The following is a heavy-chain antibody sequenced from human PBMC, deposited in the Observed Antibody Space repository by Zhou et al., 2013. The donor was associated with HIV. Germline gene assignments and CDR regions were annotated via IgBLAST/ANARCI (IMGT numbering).Heavy chain of an antibody. V-gene: IGHV1-69*05. J-gene: IGHJ4*02. CDR1: GGTFSNYG. CDR3: ARDRPYFDY. CDR2: IIPIFLTK. D-gene: IGHD6-6*01. Sequence: QVQLVQSGAEVKKPGSSVKVPCKASGGTFSNYGISWVRQAPGQGLEWMGRIIPIFLTKNYAQKFQGRVTMTTDTSTSTVYMELRSLRSDDTAVYYCARDRPYFDYWGQGTLVTVSS.